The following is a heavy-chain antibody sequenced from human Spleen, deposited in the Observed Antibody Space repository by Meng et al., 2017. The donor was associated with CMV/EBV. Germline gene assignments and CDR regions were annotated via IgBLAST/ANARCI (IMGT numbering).Heavy chain of an antibody. CDR3: ASSGTIFGQKYYFDY. Sequence: ASVKVSCKASGYKLTDYYTHWVRQAPGQGLEWMGWISAYNGNTNYAQKLQGRVTMTTDTSTSTAYMELRSLRSDDTAVYYCASSGTIFGQKYYFDYWGQGTLVTVSS. CDR2: ISAYNGNT. CDR1: GYKLTDYY. J-gene: IGHJ4*02. V-gene: IGHV1-18*01. D-gene: IGHD3-3*01.